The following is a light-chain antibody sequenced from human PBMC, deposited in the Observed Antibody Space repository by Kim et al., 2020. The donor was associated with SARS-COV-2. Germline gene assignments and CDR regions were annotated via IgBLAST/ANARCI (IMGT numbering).Light chain of an antibody. Sequence: EIVMTQSPVTLSVSPGERATLSCRASQSVGSNLAWYQQKSGQAPRLLIYGASIRATGIPVRFSGSGSGTEFTLTISGLQSEDFAVYYCQQYGNWPPYTFGQGTKLEIK. CDR1: QSVGSN. CDR2: GAS. V-gene: IGKV3D-15*01. CDR3: QQYGNWPPYT. J-gene: IGKJ2*01.